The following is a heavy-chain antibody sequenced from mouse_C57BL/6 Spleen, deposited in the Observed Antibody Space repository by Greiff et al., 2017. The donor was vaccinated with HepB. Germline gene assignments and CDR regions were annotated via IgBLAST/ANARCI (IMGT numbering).Heavy chain of an antibody. CDR2: IYPGDGDT. V-gene: IGHV1-80*01. D-gene: IGHD1-1*01. CDR3: ARSDYGSARFDY. Sequence: VQLQQSGAELVKPGASVKISCKASGYAFSSYWMNWVKQRPGKGLEWIGQIYPGDGDTNYNGKFKGKATLTADKSSSTAYMQLSSLTSEDSAVYFCARSDYGSARFDYWGQGTTLTVSS. CDR1: GYAFSSYW. J-gene: IGHJ2*01.